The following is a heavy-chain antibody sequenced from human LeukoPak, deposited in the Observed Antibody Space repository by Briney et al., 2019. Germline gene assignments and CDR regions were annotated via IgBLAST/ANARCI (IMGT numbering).Heavy chain of an antibody. J-gene: IGHJ6*03. D-gene: IGHD3-16*01. CDR1: GGSISSSNW. Sequence: SETLSLTCAVSGGSISSSNWWSWVRQPPGKGLEWIGEIYHSGSTTYNPSLKSRVTISVDKSKNQFSLKLSSVTAADTAVYYCASRGAWGDYYYMDVWGKGTTVTVSS. V-gene: IGHV4-4*02. CDR2: IYHSGST. CDR3: ASRGAWGDYYYMDV.